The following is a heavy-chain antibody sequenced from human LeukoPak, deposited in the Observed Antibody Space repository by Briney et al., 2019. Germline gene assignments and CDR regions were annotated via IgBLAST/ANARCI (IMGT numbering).Heavy chain of an antibody. Sequence: GRCLSLSRAASGLTLSRSAMTWASRTPGRGLEWVSSISSSGNTYYEDFVKGRFTITRDNSKNMLYLQMNRLSADAAAVYCCVKGRISEDGLDFWGQGTLVTVSS. J-gene: IGHJ4*02. CDR1: GLTLSRSA. V-gene: IGHV3-23*01. D-gene: IGHD6-13*01. CDR2: ISSSGNT. CDR3: VKGRISEDGLDF.